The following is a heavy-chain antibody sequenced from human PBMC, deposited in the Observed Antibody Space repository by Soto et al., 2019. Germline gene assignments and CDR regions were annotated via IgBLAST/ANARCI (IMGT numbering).Heavy chain of an antibody. CDR1: GDTFTANY. CDR2: INPKSGGT. D-gene: IGHD6-6*01. Sequence: QVQLVQSGAEVKNPGASVTVSCKASGDTFTANYMHWVRQAPGQQFEWMGWINPKSGGTKYPQKFQGRVTMTRDTSLSTVYMTLTGLTSDDTAVYYCARDPTPIAGSSTLYFFFGLDVWGQGTTVTVSS. CDR3: ARDPTPIAGSSTLYFFFGLDV. V-gene: IGHV1-2*02. J-gene: IGHJ6*02.